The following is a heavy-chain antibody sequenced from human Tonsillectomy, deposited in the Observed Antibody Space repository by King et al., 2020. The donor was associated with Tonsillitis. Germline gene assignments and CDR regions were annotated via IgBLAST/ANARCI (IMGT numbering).Heavy chain of an antibody. CDR2: ISYDASRQ. CDR1: GFAFNSYG. V-gene: IGHV3-33*05. Sequence: VQLVESGGGVVQPGGSLRLSCASSGFAFNSYGMHWVRQAPGKGLEWVAVISYDASRQNYADSVKGRFTISRDNAKNKLYLQMNSVRVEDTAVYYCARERLYSSAWGIDYWGQGSLVTVSS. J-gene: IGHJ4*02. D-gene: IGHD6-19*01. CDR3: ARERLYSSAWGIDY.